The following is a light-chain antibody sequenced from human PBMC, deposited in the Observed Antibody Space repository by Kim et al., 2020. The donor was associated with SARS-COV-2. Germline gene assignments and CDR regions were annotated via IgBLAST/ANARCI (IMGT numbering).Light chain of an antibody. V-gene: IGKV1-12*02. Sequence: DIQMTQSQSSVSASVGDRITITCRASQDIARPLAWYQQNAGEGPNLLIYAGSTLQTGVPSRFSGSGSGTEFTLTISSLQPEDFGTYYCQQGKSFPYTFGQGTKLEI. CDR1: QDIARP. CDR3: QQGKSFPYT. J-gene: IGKJ2*01. CDR2: AGS.